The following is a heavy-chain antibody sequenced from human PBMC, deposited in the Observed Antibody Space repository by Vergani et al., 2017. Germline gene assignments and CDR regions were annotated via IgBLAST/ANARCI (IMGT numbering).Heavy chain of an antibody. D-gene: IGHD5-18*01. CDR1: GFSFGDYA. CDR3: SRGRGYSFGYSDY. CDR2: IRNKAYGGTT. V-gene: IGHV3-49*04. J-gene: IGHJ4*02. Sequence: EVQLVESGGGLVPPGRSLRLSCAASGFSFGDYAMTWVRQAPGKGLEWVAFIRNKAYGGTTEYAASVKGRFPISRDDSKRLAYLQLSGLKTEDTAVYFCSRGRGYSFGYSDYWAQGTLLTVSS.